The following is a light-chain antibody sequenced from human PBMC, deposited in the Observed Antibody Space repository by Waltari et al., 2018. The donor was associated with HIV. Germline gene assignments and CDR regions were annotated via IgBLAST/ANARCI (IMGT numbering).Light chain of an antibody. CDR1: SSNIGAAYD. CDR2: GTD. V-gene: IGLV1-40*01. CDR3: QSYDTGLSGWV. Sequence: QPVLTQPPSVSGAPGQRVTISCPGSSSNIGAAYDLQWHQKFPEEAPTSLIYGTDSRPSGVPDRFSGSKAGTSASLASTGLQAADEADYYCQSYDTGLSGWVFGGGTRLTVL. J-gene: IGLJ3*02.